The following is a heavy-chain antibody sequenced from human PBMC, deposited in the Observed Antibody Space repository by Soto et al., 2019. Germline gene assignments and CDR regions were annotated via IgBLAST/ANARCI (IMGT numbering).Heavy chain of an antibody. Sequence: QVLLVESGGGVVQPGRSLRISCAVPGFTFSSFGMHWVRQAPGKGLEWVAVISDDGGSKHYADSVKGRFTISRDNSNNTLYLQMDSLGPEDTAVYYCAKDRWGDFGDLNLPGYWGQGTLVTVSS. CDR3: AKDRWGDFGDLNLPGY. CDR1: GFTFSSFG. J-gene: IGHJ4*02. CDR2: ISDDGGSK. V-gene: IGHV3-30*18. D-gene: IGHD4-17*01.